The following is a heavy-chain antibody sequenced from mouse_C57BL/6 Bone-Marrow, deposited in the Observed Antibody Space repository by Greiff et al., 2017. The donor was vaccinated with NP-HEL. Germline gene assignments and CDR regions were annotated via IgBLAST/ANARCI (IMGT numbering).Heavy chain of an antibody. J-gene: IGHJ4*01. CDR2: INYDGSST. V-gene: IGHV5-16*01. CDR1: GFTFSDYY. CDR3: AREGGLRRRTYAMDY. Sequence: EVKLQASEGGLVQPGSSMKLSCTASGFTFSDYYMAWVRQVPEKGLEWVANINYDGSSTYYLDSLKSRFIISRDNAKNILYLQMSSLKSEDTATYYCAREGGLRRRTYAMDYWGQGTSVTVSS. D-gene: IGHD2-4*01.